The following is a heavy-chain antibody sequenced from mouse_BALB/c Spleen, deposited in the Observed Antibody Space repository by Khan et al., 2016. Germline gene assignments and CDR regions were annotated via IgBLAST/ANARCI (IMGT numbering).Heavy chain of an antibody. CDR3: NAIYYGSDVYFDY. Sequence: VRLQQSGAELVRSGASVKLSCTASVFNIKDYYMHWVKQRPEQGLEWIGWIDPENGNTEYAPKFQSKATLTADTSSNAAYMQFSSLTSEDSAVYYYNAIYYGSDVYFDYWGQGTTLTVSS. CDR2: IDPENGNT. D-gene: IGHD1-1*01. CDR1: VFNIKDYY. V-gene: IGHV14-4*02. J-gene: IGHJ2*01.